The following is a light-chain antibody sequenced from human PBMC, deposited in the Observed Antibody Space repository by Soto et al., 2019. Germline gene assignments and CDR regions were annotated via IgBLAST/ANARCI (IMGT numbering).Light chain of an antibody. CDR2: AAS. Sequence: DIQMTQSPSSVSASVGDRVTITCRASQGISTWLAWYQQKPGKAPNLLIYAASHLQSGVPSRFSGSGSGTHFTLTINSLQPEDSAIYFCQQGNSFPHTFGQGTKLEI. V-gene: IGKV1-12*01. J-gene: IGKJ2*01. CDR3: QQGNSFPHT. CDR1: QGISTW.